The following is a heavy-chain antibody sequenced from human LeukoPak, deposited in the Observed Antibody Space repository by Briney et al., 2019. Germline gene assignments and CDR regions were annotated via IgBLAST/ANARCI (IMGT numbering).Heavy chain of an antibody. CDR3: AKSEQQLGPRRWFDP. CDR2: IYHSGST. D-gene: IGHD6-13*01. V-gene: IGHV4-38-2*01. CDR1: GYSISSGYY. J-gene: IGHJ5*02. Sequence: SETLSLTCAVSGYSISSGYYWGWIRQPPGKGLEWIGSIYHSGSTYYNPSLKNRVTISVDTSKNQFSLKLSSVTAADTAVYYCAKSEQQLGPRRWFDPWGQGTLVTVSS.